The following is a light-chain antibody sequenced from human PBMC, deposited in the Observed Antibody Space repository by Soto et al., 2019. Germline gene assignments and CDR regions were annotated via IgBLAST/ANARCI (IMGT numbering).Light chain of an antibody. CDR1: QSVGRDY. J-gene: IGKJ4*01. CDR2: GAS. Sequence: EIVLTQSPGTLSLSPGDRATLSCRASQSVGRDYLAWFQHKGGQAPRLLVHGASNRATGIPDRCSGSGSGTDFTLIISRLEPEDFAVYYCHQYATDPLTFGGGTKVEI. CDR3: HQYATDPLT. V-gene: IGKV3-20*01.